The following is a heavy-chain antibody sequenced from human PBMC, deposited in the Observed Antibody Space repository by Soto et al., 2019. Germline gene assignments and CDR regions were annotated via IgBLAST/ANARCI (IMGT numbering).Heavy chain of an antibody. V-gene: IGHV1-69*13. Sequence: GASVKVSCKASGGTFSSYAISWVRQAPGQGLEWMGGIIPIFGTANYAQKFQGRVTITADESTSTAYMELSSLRSEDTAVYYCARSSGYYFVFDYWGQGTLVTVSA. CDR1: GGTFSSYA. CDR2: IIPIFGTA. D-gene: IGHD3-22*01. J-gene: IGHJ4*02. CDR3: ARSSGYYFVFDY.